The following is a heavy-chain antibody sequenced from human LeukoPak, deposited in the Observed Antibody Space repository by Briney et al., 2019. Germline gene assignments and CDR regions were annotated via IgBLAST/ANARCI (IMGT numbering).Heavy chain of an antibody. CDR2: IRYDGSNK. CDR1: GFTFSSYA. V-gene: IGHV3-30*02. Sequence: PGGSLRLSCAASGFTFSSYAMHWVRQAPGKGLEWVAFIRYDGSNKYYADSVKGRFTISRDNSKNTLYLQMNSLRAEDTAVYYCAKLPARMATIRYYFDYWGQGTLVTVSS. J-gene: IGHJ4*02. CDR3: AKLPARMATIRYYFDY. D-gene: IGHD5-24*01.